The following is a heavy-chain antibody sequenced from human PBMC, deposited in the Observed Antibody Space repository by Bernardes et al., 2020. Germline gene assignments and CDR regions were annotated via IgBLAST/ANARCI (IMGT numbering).Heavy chain of an antibody. J-gene: IGHJ4*02. CDR3: ARGARLLDY. CDR2: INSEGSDT. D-gene: IGHD3-16*01. CDR1: GFTFSTYW. V-gene: IGHV3-74*01. Sequence: GGSLRLSRAASGFTFSTYWMYWVRQVPGKGLVYVSRINSEGSDTNYADSVKGRFTIFRDNAKNTLYLQMNSLRADDTAVYYCARGARLLDYWGQGTLVTVSS.